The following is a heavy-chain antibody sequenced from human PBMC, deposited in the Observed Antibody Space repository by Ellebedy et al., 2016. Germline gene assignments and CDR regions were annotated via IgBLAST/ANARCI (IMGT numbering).Heavy chain of an antibody. CDR2: INAGNGNT. CDR1: GYTFTSYA. D-gene: IGHD3-16*01. J-gene: IGHJ4*02. CDR3: ARDSIGGGEYYFDY. Sequence: ASVKVSCXASGYTFTSYAMHWVRQAPGQRLEWMGWINAGNGNTKYSQKFQGRVTITRDTSASTAYMELSSLRSEDTAVYYCARDSIGGGEYYFDYWGQGTLVTVSS. V-gene: IGHV1-3*01.